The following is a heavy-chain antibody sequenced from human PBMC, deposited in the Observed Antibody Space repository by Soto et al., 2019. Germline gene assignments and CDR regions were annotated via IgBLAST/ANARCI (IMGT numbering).Heavy chain of an antibody. J-gene: IGHJ4*02. CDR2: IKSKIVGETT. D-gene: IGHD2-2*01. V-gene: IGHV3-15*07. CDR3: TTDNCRSSTCYLNY. CDR1: GIPFSTTY. Sequence: EVQLVESGGGLVEPGGSLRLSCAASGIPFSTTYMNWVRQAPGKGLEWVGRIKSKIVGETTDFSAPVKGRFALSRDDSKNTVSLQMNSLKSEDTAIYYCTTDNCRSSTCYLNYWGQGALVTVFS.